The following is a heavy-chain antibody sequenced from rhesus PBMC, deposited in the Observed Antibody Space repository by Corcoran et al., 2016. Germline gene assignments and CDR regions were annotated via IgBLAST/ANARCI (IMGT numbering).Heavy chain of an antibody. CDR3: ARDSGSYYNFDY. CDR1: GYSLRSGYY. CDR2: ITYSGST. D-gene: IGHD3-16*01. J-gene: IGHJ4*01. Sequence: QVQLQESGPGLVKPSETLSLTCAVSGYSLRSGYYWSWIRQPPGKGLEWIGYITYSGSTSYNPSLKSRVTISRDTSKNQFSLKLSSVTAADTAVYYCARDSGSYYNFDYWGQGVLVTVSS. V-gene: IGHV4-122*02.